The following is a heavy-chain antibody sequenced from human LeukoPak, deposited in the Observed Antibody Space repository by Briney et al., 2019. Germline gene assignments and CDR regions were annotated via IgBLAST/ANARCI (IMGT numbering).Heavy chain of an antibody. V-gene: IGHV3-48*03. CDR1: GFTFSSYE. CDR2: ISSSGSTI. CDR3: ARDRYDFWSGYSLNWFDP. J-gene: IGHJ5*02. D-gene: IGHD3-3*01. Sequence: PGGSLRLSCAASGFTFSSYEMNWVRQAPGKGLEWVSYISSSGSTIYYADSVKGRFTISRDNAKNSLCLQMNSLRAEDTAVYYCARDRYDFWSGYSLNWFDPWGQGTLVTVSS.